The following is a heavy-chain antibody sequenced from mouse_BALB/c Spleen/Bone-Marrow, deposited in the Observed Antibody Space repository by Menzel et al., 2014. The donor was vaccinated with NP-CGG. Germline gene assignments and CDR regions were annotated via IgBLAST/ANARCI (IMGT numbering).Heavy chain of an antibody. J-gene: IGHJ2*01. CDR3: ARDMGGLLFDS. CDR2: IRNKAYGYTT. CDR1: GFTFTDYY. V-gene: IGHV7-3*02. Sequence: DVKLVESGGGLVQPGGSLRLSCATSGFTFTDYYMNWVRQPPGKALEGLAFIRNKAYGYTTEYSASVKGRFTISRDNSQNILYLQMNTLRAEDSATYYCARDMGGLLFDSWGQGTTLSVSS. D-gene: IGHD1-1*01.